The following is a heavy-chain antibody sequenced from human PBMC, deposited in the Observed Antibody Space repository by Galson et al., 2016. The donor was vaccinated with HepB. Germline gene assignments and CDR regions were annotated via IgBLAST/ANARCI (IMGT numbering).Heavy chain of an antibody. V-gene: IGHV4-30-2*01. CDR3: ARGSLRQWVFDV. CDR1: GASITSGRYS. D-gene: IGHD6-19*01. J-gene: IGHJ3*01. CDR2: IYQSGDT. Sequence: TLSLTCAVSGASITSGRYSWGWLRLPPGEGLEWIGYIYQSGDTYYTPSLRSRVSISLDKSKNQFSLRLNSVTAADTAVYFCARGSLRQWVFDVWGQGTMVPVSS.